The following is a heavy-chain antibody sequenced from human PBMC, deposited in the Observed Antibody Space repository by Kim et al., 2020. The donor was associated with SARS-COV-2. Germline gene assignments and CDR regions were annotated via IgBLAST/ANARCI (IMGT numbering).Heavy chain of an antibody. D-gene: IGHD2-2*03. V-gene: IGHV1-2*02. Sequence: ASVKVSCKASGYTFTGYYMHWVRQAPGQGLEWMGWINPNSGGTNYAQKCQGRVTMTRDTSISTAYMELSRLRSDDTAVYYCARGGYCSSTSCYQAFAIYYYYGMDVWGQGTTVTVSS. CDR3: ARGGYCSSTSCYQAFAIYYYYGMDV. CDR2: INPNSGGT. J-gene: IGHJ6*02. CDR1: GYTFTGYY.